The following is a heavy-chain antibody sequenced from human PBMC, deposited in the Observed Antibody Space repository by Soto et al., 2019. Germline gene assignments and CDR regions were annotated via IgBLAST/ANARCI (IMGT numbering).Heavy chain of an antibody. V-gene: IGHV2-5*02. J-gene: IGHJ6*02. CDR3: ALLVSIVGSWYFGAGGYGMDV. CDR2: IYWDDDK. Sequence: QITLKESGPTLVKPTQTLTLTCTFSGFSLSTSGVGVGWIRQPPGKALEWLALIYWDDDKRYSPSLKSRLTITKDTSKNQVVLTMTNMDPVDTATYYCALLVSIVGSWYFGAGGYGMDVWGQGTTVTVSS. CDR1: GFSLSTSGVG. D-gene: IGHD6-13*01.